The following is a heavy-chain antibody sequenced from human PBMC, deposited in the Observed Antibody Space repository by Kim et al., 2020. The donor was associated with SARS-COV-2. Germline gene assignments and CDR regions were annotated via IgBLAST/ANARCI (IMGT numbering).Heavy chain of an antibody. CDR2: IWYDGSNK. D-gene: IGHD6-13*01. V-gene: IGHV3-33*01. CDR3: ARDRGRSSSWLYYYYGMDV. J-gene: IGHJ6*02. Sequence: GGSLRLSCAASGFTFSSYGMHWVRQAPGKGLEWVAVIWYDGSNKYYADSVKGRFTISRDNSKNTLYLQMNSLRAEDTAVYYCARDRGRSSSWLYYYYGMDVWGPGNPVTVSS. CDR1: GFTFSSYG.